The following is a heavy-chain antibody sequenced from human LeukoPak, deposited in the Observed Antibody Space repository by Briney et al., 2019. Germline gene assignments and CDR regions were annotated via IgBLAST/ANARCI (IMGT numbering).Heavy chain of an antibody. CDR3: ARDTGDLDY. V-gene: IGHV3-48*01. Sequence: PGGSLRLSCAASGFTFSSYSMNWVRQAPGKGLEWVSYISSSSSTIYYADSVKGRFTISRDNAKNSLYLRMNSLRAEDTAVYYCARDTGDLDYWGQGTLVTVSS. D-gene: IGHD3-10*01. CDR1: GFTFSSYS. CDR2: ISSSSSTI. J-gene: IGHJ4*02.